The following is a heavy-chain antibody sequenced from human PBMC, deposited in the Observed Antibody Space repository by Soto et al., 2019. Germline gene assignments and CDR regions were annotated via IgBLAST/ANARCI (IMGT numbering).Heavy chain of an antibody. CDR3: VYRDFGDYFLQF. CDR2: IYWNDNE. V-gene: IGHV2-5*01. J-gene: IGHJ4*02. CDR1: GFSLTTQGVH. D-gene: IGHD4-17*01. Sequence: QITLKESGPTLVKPTQTLTLTCTFSGFSLTTQGVHVGWIRQPPGKALEWLALIYWNDNEVYSPSLKNRLTITKDTSKRQVVLTLATVYPADTAPYYCVYRDFGDYFLQFWGQGILVNVSS.